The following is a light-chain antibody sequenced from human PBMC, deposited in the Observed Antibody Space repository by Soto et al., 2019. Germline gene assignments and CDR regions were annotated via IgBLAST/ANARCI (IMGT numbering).Light chain of an antibody. Sequence: EIVMTQSPGTLSVSPGERATLSCRASRSVNSNLAWYQQKPGQSPRLLIYGASTRATGIPVRFTGSGSGTEFPLTISSLQSEDFAFYYCQQYNNWPSLTFGGGTKVEIK. J-gene: IGKJ4*01. V-gene: IGKV3-15*01. CDR3: QQYNNWPSLT. CDR2: GAS. CDR1: RSVNSN.